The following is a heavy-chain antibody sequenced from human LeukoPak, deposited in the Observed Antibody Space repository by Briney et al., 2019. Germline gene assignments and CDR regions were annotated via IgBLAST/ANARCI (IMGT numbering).Heavy chain of an antibody. V-gene: IGHV1-69*13. D-gene: IGHD2-2*01. J-gene: IGHJ6*02. CDR2: IIPIFGTA. CDR1: GYTFTSYG. CDR3: ASGSPARPTDYYYYYGMDV. Sequence: GASVKVSCKASGYTFTSYGISWVRQASGQGPEWMGGIIPIFGTANYAQKFQGRVTITADESTSTAYMELSSLRSEDTAVYYCASGSPARPTDYYYYYGMDVWGQGTTVTVSS.